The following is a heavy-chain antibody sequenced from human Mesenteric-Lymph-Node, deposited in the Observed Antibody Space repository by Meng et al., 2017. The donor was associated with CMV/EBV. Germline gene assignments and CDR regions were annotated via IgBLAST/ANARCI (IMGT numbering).Heavy chain of an antibody. CDR3: TTDGRYSDAFDI. J-gene: IGHJ3*02. CDR1: GFIFNNAW. Sequence: SGFIFNNAWMNWVRQAPGKGLEWVGRIKSKTDGGTRDYPAPVKGRFTISRDDSKNTLYLQMTSLKTEDTAVYYCTTDGRYSDAFDIWGQGTMVTVSS. CDR2: IKSKTDGGTR. D-gene: IGHD3-10*01. V-gene: IGHV3-15*07.